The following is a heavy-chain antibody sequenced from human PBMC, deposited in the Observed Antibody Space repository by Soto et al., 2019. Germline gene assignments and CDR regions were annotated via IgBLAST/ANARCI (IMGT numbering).Heavy chain of an antibody. V-gene: IGHV1-69*02. Sequence: QVQLVQSGAEVKKPGSSVKVSCKASGGTFSSYTISWVRQAPGQGLEWMGRIIPILGIANYAQKFQGRVTITADKSTSTAYMELSSLRSEDTAVYYCARVWFGELAPESYYFDYWGQGTLVTVSS. D-gene: IGHD3-10*01. CDR2: IIPILGIA. CDR3: ARVWFGELAPESYYFDY. CDR1: GGTFSSYT. J-gene: IGHJ4*02.